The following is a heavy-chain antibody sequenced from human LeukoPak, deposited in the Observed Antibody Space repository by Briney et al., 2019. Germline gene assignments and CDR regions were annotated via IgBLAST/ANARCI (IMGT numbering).Heavy chain of an antibody. CDR1: GYSISSGYY. CDR2: IYTSGST. D-gene: IGHD3-22*01. V-gene: IGHV4-38-2*01. J-gene: IGHJ4*02. CDR3: ASTNYDSSGYYPY. Sequence: SETLSLTCAVSGYSISSGYYWGWIRQPAGKGLEWIGRIYTSGSTNYNPSLKSRVTISVDKSKNQFSLKLSSVTAADTAVYYCASTNYDSSGYYPYWGQGTLVTVSS.